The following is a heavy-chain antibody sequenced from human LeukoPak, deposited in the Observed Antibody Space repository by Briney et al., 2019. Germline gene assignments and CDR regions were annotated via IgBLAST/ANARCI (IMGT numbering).Heavy chain of an antibody. CDR1: GFTSSSHA. CDR3: ANEIRPNDY. CDR2: IDISGDST. D-gene: IGHD4/OR15-4a*01. V-gene: IGHV3-23*05. J-gene: IGHJ4*02. Sequence: GGSLRLSCVVSGFTSSSHAMCWVRQAPGRGLEWVSSIDISGDSTSYADSVKGRFTISRDNSKNTLLLQMDSLRAEDSAIYYCANEIRPNDYWGQGTLVTVSS.